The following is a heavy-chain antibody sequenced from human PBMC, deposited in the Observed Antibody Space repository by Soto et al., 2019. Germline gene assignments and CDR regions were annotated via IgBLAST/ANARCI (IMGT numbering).Heavy chain of an antibody. D-gene: IGHD1-26*01. CDR1: GFTFTSSA. Sequence: GASVKVSCKASGFTFTSSAVQWVRQARGQRLEWIGWIVVGSGNTNYAQKFQERVTITRDMSTSTTYMELSSLRSEDTAVYYCAADRTSGSSVGGYWGQGTLVTVSS. CDR2: IVVGSGNT. V-gene: IGHV1-58*01. J-gene: IGHJ4*02. CDR3: AADRTSGSSVGGY.